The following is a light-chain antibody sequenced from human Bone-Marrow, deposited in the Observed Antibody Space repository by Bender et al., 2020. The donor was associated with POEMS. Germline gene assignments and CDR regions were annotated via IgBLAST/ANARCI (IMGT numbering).Light chain of an antibody. Sequence: QSALSQPASVSGSPGQSITISCTGTSGDIGNYNLVSWFQHHPGKVPKLMIFGVSNRPSGISNRFSGSKSDNTASLTISGLQADDEADYYCSSYTSSSTWVFGGGTKLTVL. J-gene: IGLJ3*02. CDR3: SSYTSSSTWV. CDR1: SGDIGNYNL. V-gene: IGLV2-14*02. CDR2: GVS.